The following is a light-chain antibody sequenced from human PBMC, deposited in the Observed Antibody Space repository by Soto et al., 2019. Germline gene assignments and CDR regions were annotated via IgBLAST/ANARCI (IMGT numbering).Light chain of an antibody. J-gene: IGKJ2*01. CDR1: QSVSSRN. CDR2: GAS. Sequence: EIVLTQSPGTLSLSPRERATLSCRASQSVSSRNLAWYQQKPGQAPRLLIYGASSRATGIPERFSGSGSVTEFTLTINRLEPEDFAVYYCQQYSDLPYTFGQGTKLEVK. V-gene: IGKV3-20*01. CDR3: QQYSDLPYT.